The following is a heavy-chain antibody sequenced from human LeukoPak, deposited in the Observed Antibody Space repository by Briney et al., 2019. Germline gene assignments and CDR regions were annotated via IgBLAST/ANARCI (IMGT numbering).Heavy chain of an antibody. V-gene: IGHV3-23*01. CDR3: AKDQYLSGRGWETYLISN. Sequence: GGSLRLSCAASGITFNSHAMNWVRQAPGKGLQWVSSISGSGGSTNYADSVQGRFTISRDNSMDTLYLQMNSLRPEDAAVYYCAKDQYLSGRGWETYLISNWGRGTLVTVSS. D-gene: IGHD1-26*01. J-gene: IGHJ4*02. CDR1: GITFNSHA. CDR2: ISGSGGST.